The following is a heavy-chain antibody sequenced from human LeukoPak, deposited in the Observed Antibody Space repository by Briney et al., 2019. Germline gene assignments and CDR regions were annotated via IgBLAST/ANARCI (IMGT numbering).Heavy chain of an antibody. Sequence: GGSLRLSCAASGFTFSSYSMNWVRQAPGKGLEWVSSISSSSSYIYYADSVKGRFTISRDNAKNSLYLQMGSLRAEDMAVYYCARVWRYYYMDVWGKGTTVTVSS. D-gene: IGHD3-10*01. V-gene: IGHV3-21*01. CDR1: GFTFSSYS. CDR2: ISSSSSYI. CDR3: ARVWRYYYMDV. J-gene: IGHJ6*03.